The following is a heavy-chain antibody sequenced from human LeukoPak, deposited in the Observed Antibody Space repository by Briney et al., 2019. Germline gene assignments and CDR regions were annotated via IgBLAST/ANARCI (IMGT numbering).Heavy chain of an antibody. CDR2: INHSGST. J-gene: IGHJ4*02. V-gene: IGHV4-34*01. Sequence: PSETLSLTCAVYGGSFSGYYWSWIRQPPGKGLEWIGEINHSGSTNYNPSLKSRVTISEDTSKNQFSLKLSSVTAADTAVYYCARLRDYYDSSGYYYFDYWGQGTLVTVSS. CDR3: ARLRDYYDSSGYYYFDY. CDR1: GGSFSGYY. D-gene: IGHD3-22*01.